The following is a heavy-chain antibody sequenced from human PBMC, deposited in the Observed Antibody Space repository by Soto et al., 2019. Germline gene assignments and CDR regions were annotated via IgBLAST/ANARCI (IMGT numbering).Heavy chain of an antibody. CDR3: ARDVGPITIFGEALSGYFDF. Sequence: PGGSLRLCCVGSGFSFGTYWMSWVRQAPGKGLEWLASIKQDGSERYYLDSVKGRFTISRDNAKDSLSLQMNSLRGEDTAFYYCARDVGPITIFGEALSGYFDFWGQGTLVTVSS. CDR1: GFSFGTYW. V-gene: IGHV3-7*03. D-gene: IGHD3-3*01. J-gene: IGHJ4*02. CDR2: IKQDGSER.